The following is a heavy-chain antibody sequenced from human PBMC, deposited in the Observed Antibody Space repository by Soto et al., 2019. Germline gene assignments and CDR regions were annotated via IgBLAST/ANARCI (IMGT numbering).Heavy chain of an antibody. J-gene: IGHJ4*02. Sequence: GGSLRLSCAASGFTFSSYGMHWVRQAPGKGLEWVAVIWYDGSNKYYADSVKGRFTISRDNSKNTLYLQMNSLRAEDTAVYYCARCLDWELFDYWGQGTLVTVSS. CDR1: GFTFSSYG. D-gene: IGHD1-7*01. CDR2: IWYDGSNK. V-gene: IGHV3-33*01. CDR3: ARCLDWELFDY.